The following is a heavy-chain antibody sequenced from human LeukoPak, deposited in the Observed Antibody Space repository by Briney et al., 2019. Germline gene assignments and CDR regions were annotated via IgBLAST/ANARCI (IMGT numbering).Heavy chain of an antibody. J-gene: IGHJ4*02. D-gene: IGHD3-10*01. CDR3: AKVERGSGSYYNSL. Sequence: PGGSLRLSCAASGFTFSTYGMSWVRQAPGKGLEWVSTISGSGGSTYYADSVKGRFTISRDNSKNTLYLQMNSLRAEDTAVYYCAKVERGSGSYYNSLWGQGTLVTVSS. CDR1: GFTFSTYG. V-gene: IGHV3-23*01. CDR2: ISGSGGST.